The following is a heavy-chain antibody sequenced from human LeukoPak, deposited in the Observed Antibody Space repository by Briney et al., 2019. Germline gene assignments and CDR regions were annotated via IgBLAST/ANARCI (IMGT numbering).Heavy chain of an antibody. CDR1: GGSISSFY. CDR2: ISYSGST. CDR3: ARDQMATMLYY. V-gene: IGHV4-59*01. D-gene: IGHD5-24*01. Sequence: SETLSLTCTVSGGSISSFYWSWIRQPPGKGLEWIEYISYSGSTNYNPSLKSRVSISVDTSKNQFTLKLNSVTAADTAVYYCARDQMATMLYYWGQGTLVTVSS. J-gene: IGHJ4*02.